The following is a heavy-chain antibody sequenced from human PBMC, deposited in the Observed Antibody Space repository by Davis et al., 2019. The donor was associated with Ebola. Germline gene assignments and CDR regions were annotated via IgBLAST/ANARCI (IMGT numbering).Heavy chain of an antibody. CDR2: IKEDGSEK. CDR3: ATSRTFDY. J-gene: IGHJ4*02. Sequence: GGSLRLSCTASGFTVSSNHMSWVRQAPGKGLEWVASIKEDGSEKYYLDSVKGRFTTSRDNAQNSLYLQMNSLRDEDTAVYYCATSRTFDYWGQGTLVTVSS. CDR1: GFTVSSNH. D-gene: IGHD2-2*01. V-gene: IGHV3-7*03.